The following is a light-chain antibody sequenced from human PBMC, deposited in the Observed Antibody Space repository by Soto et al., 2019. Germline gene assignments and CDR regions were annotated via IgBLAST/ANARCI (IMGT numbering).Light chain of an antibody. Sequence: LTQSPATLSLSPGERAALSRRASPSVFSSLVWYQQKPGQPPRLLIYDASIRATGVPARFSGSGSGTDFTLTISSLDPEDFAVYYCQQRSVWPPAFGLGTKVDIK. J-gene: IGKJ2*01. V-gene: IGKV3-11*01. CDR3: QQRSVWPPA. CDR1: PSVFSS. CDR2: DAS.